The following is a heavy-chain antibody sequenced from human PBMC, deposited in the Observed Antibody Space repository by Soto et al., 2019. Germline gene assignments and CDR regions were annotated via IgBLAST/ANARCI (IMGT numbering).Heavy chain of an antibody. CDR1: GFTFSSYA. CDR2: ISGSGGST. CDR3: AKVLPRVKAITRPPYYYYSLDV. V-gene: IGHV3-23*01. Sequence: GGSLGLSCAASGFTFSSYAMSWVRHAPGKELEWVSAISGSGGSTYYADSVKGRFTISRDNYKNTLYLQMNRLRAEDTAVYYCAKVLPRVKAITRPPYYYYSLDVWGKGTTVPVS. J-gene: IGHJ6*03. D-gene: IGHD5-12*01.